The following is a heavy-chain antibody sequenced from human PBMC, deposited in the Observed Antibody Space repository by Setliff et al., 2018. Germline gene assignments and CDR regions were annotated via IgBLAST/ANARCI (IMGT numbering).Heavy chain of an antibody. CDR1: GGSLTQRY. CDR3: ARDRTAYNYGMDV. D-gene: IGHD5-18*01. Sequence: PSETLSLTCTLSGGSLTQRYWSWVRQPPGKGLEWIGYVYYNGNTNYNPSLKSRVTISADTSKNRVSLKLTSATAADTAVYYCARDRTAYNYGMDVWGQGTTVTVSS. J-gene: IGHJ6*02. CDR2: VYYNGNT. V-gene: IGHV4-59*11.